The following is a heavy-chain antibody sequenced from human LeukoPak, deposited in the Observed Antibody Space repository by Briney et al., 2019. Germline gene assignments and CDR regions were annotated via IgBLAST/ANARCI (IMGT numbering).Heavy chain of an antibody. V-gene: IGHV1-18*01. CDR3: ARDRGYCSSTSCPYYFDY. Sequence: GASVKVSCKASVHIFTSYGISWVRQAPGQGLEWMGWISGYNGNTNYAQKFQGRVTMTTDTSTSTAYMELRSLRSDDTAVFYCARDRGYCSSTSCPYYFDYWGQGTLVTVSS. CDR1: VHIFTSYG. D-gene: IGHD2-2*01. J-gene: IGHJ4*02. CDR2: ISGYNGNT.